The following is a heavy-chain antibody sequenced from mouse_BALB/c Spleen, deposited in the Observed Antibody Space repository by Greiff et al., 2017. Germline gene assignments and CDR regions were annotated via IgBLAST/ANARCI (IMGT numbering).Heavy chain of an antibody. V-gene: IGHV2-9*02. J-gene: IGHJ3*01. D-gene: IGHD2-2*01. CDR2: IWAGGST. CDR1: GFSLTSYG. Sequence: VQGVESGPGLVAPSQSLSITCTVSGFSLTSYGVHWVRQPPGKGLEWLGVIWAGGSTNYNSAIMSRLSISKDNSKSQVCLKMNSLQTDDTAMYYCARRGYDGAWFAYWGQGTLVTVSA. CDR3: ARRGYDGAWFAY.